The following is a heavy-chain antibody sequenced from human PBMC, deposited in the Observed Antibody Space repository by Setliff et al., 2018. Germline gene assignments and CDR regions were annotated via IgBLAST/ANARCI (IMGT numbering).Heavy chain of an antibody. CDR2: ISAYSGNT. V-gene: IGHV1-18*01. D-gene: IGHD5-12*01. CDR1: GYTFTNYG. Sequence: ASVKVSCKASGYTFTNYGITWVRQAPGQGLEWMGWISAYSGNTKYEQKLQGRVTMTTDTSTTTAYLELRSLTSEDTAVYYCVSVDMVLSNFDFWGQGTLVTVSS. J-gene: IGHJ4*02. CDR3: VSVDMVLSNFDF.